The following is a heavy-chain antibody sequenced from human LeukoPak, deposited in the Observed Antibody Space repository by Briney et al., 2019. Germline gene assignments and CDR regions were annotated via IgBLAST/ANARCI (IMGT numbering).Heavy chain of an antibody. CDR1: GASITTSNW. D-gene: IGHD5-12*01. Sequence: PSETLSLTCAVSGASITTSNWWSWVRQSPGKGLEWIGEIHHSGSTNYNPSLESRVTILVDRSKNLFYLKLRSVTAADTAMYYCARDKVLSGYDVYYGMDVWGQGTTVTVSS. J-gene: IGHJ6*02. V-gene: IGHV4-4*02. CDR2: IHHSGST. CDR3: ARDKVLSGYDVYYGMDV.